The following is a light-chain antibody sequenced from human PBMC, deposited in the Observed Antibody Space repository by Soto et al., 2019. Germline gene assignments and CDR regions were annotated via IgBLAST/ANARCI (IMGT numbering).Light chain of an antibody. CDR1: SSDVGGYNL. J-gene: IGLJ1*01. CDR3: YSYAGSYTFYV. CDR2: DVS. Sequence: QSALTQPRSVSGSPGQSVTISCTGTSSDVGGYNLVSWYQQHPGKAPKLMIYDVSKRPSGVPDRFSGSKSGNTASLTISGLQAEDEADYYCYSYAGSYTFYVFGTGTKVIVL. V-gene: IGLV2-11*01.